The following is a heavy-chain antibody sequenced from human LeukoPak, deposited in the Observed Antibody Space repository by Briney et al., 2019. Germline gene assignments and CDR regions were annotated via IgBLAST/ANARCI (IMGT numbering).Heavy chain of an antibody. CDR2: IRYDGSNK. J-gene: IGHJ4*02. CDR1: GFTFSSYG. D-gene: IGHD3-10*01. Sequence: PGGSLRLSCAASGFTFSSYGMHWVRQAPGKGLEWVAFIRYDGSNKYYADSVKGRFTISRDNSKNTLYLQMNSLRAEDTAVYYCAKDYYGSGSYYQATYYFDYWGQGTLVTVSS. V-gene: IGHV3-30*02. CDR3: AKDYYGSGSYYQATYYFDY.